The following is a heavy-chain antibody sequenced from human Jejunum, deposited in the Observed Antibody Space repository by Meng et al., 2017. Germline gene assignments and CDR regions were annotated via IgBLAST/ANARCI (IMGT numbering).Heavy chain of an antibody. D-gene: IGHD2-21*02. CDR1: GFSFSSYW. J-gene: IGHJ5*02. V-gene: IGHV3-74*01. CDR3: AREAVTAGFDP. CDR2: IRFDGSYL. Sequence: EVQLVESGGGLVQPGGSLTLSCVASGFSFSSYWIHWVRQAPGMGLVWVSRIRFDGSYLNYADSVKGRFTIVRDNARNTLYLQMNSLTVEDTAVYYCAREAVTAGFDPWGQGTLVTVSS.